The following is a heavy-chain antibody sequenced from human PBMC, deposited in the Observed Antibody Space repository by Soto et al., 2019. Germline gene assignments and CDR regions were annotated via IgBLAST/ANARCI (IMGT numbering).Heavy chain of an antibody. V-gene: IGHV4-59*11. CDR2: IYYRGNT. D-gene: IGHD1-26*01. CDR3: ARDGREASGIDV. J-gene: IGHJ6*02. CDR1: GGSISSHY. Sequence: SKTLSLTCTVSGGSISSHYWSWVRQAPGKGLEWIGCIYYRGNTFYNPSLKSRGTISVDTSNNQFSLKLDSVTPADTAVYYCARDGREASGIDVWGQGTAVTVSS.